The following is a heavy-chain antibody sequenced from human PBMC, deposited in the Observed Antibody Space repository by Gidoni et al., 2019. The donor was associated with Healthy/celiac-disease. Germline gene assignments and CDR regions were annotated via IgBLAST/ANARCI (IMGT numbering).Heavy chain of an antibody. CDR2: IYTSGST. CDR1: GGSISSGSYY. V-gene: IGHV4-61*02. CDR3: ARAPRGYSSYYFDY. J-gene: IGHJ4*02. D-gene: IGHD5-18*01. Sequence: QVQLQESGPGLVKPSQTLSLTCTVSGGSISSGSYYWSWIRQPAGKGLEWIGRIYTSGSTNYNPSLKSRVTISVDTSKNQFSLKLSSVTAADTAVYYCARAPRGYSSYYFDYWGQGTLVTVSS.